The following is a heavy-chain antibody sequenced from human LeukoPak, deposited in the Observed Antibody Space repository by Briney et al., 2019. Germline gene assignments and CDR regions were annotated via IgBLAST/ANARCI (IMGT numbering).Heavy chain of an antibody. CDR3: ARLPGELLSKFFDY. Sequence: SETLSLTCTVSGGSISGYYWSWIRQPPGKGLEWIGEINHRGSTNYNPSLKSRVTISVDTSKNQFSLKLSSVTAADTAVYYCARLPGELLSKFFDYWGQGTLVTVSS. J-gene: IGHJ4*02. CDR1: GGSISGYY. D-gene: IGHD3-10*01. V-gene: IGHV4-34*01. CDR2: INHRGST.